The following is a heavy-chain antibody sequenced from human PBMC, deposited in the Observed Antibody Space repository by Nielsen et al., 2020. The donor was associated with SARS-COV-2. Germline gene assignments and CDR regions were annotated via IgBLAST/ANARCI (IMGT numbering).Heavy chain of an antibody. CDR2: ISNSGSVI. J-gene: IGHJ3*01. D-gene: IGHD2-2*01. V-gene: IGHV3-48*03. Sequence: GESLKISCAASGFTFRNHEMNWVRQIPGKGLEWVSYISNSGSVISYADSLKGRFTISRDNAKNSLSLQMYSLRAEDSAVYYCARDSRSCTSIDCRGDAFDVWGQGTMVSVSS. CDR3: ARDSRSCTSIDCRGDAFDV. CDR1: GFTFRNHE.